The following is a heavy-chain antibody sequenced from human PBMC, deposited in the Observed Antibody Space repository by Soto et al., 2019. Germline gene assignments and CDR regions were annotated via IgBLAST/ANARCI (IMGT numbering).Heavy chain of an antibody. V-gene: IGHV4-59*08. CDR2: IYYSGST. D-gene: IGHD5-12*01. CDR3: ARLAVSGYEWADY. J-gene: IGHJ4*02. Sequence: QVQLQESGPGLVKPSETLSLTCTVSGGSISSYYWSWIRQPPGKGLEWIGYIYYSGSTNYNPSLKSRVTISVDTSKNQFSLKLSSVTAADTAVYYCARLAVSGYEWADYWGQGTLVTVSS. CDR1: GGSISSYY.